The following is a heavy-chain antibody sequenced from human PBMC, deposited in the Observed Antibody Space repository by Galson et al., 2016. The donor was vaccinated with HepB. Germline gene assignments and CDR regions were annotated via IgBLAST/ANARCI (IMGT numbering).Heavy chain of an antibody. Sequence: SLRLSCAASGFTFNTYWMHWIRQAPGKGLEWVLRIDSYGRSTAYADSVKGRFFVSRDNAKNTLNLQMNSLRAEDTAVYYCVREAGGDSNYDYYFDNWGQGTLVTVSS. J-gene: IGHJ4*02. D-gene: IGHD1-7*01. CDR2: IDSYGRST. V-gene: IGHV3-74*01. CDR3: VREAGGDSNYDYYFDN. CDR1: GFTFNTYW.